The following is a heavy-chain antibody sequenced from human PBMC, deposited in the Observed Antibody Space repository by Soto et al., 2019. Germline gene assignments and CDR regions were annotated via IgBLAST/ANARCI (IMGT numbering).Heavy chain of an antibody. J-gene: IGHJ5*02. CDR1: GFTFSTYS. CDR3: ARDNGMAGSFDP. CDR2: ISIGSTTI. Sequence: ESGGGLVKRGGSLRLSCAASGFTFSTYSMNWARQAPGKGLEWIAYISIGSTTIFYADSVKGRFTISRDNAKSSLYLQMNSLRDEDTAVYYCARDNGMAGSFDPWGQGTLVTVSS. D-gene: IGHD2-8*01. V-gene: IGHV3-48*02.